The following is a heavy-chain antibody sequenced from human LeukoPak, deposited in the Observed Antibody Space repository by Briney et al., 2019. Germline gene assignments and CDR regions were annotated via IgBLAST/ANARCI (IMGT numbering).Heavy chain of an antibody. CDR3: ARYPVKKWLLYANWFDP. V-gene: IGHV1-18*01. J-gene: IGHJ5*02. D-gene: IGHD3-3*01. CDR2: ISAYNGNT. CDR1: GYTFTSYG. Sequence: ASVKVSCKASGYTFTSYGISWVRQAPGQGLEWMGWISAYNGNTNYAQKLQGRVTMTTDTSTSTAYMELRSLRSDDTAVYYCARYPVKKWLLYANWFDPWGQGTLVTVSS.